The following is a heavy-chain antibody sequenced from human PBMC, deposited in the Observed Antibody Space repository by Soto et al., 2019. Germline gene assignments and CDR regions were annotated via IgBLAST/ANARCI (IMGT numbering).Heavy chain of an antibody. CDR2: IYYSGYT. CDR3: ARETSGSGSYLDPTLNWFFDV. Sequence: QVQLQESGPGLVKPSQTLSLTCTVSGASISSGGYYWGWVRQHPGEGLEWIGYIYYSGYTYYNPSLKSRVTISVDTSKNQFSLNLYSATAAATAVYYCARETSGSGSYLDPTLNWFFDVWGRGTLVTVSS. J-gene: IGHJ2*01. V-gene: IGHV4-31*03. CDR1: GASISSGGYY. D-gene: IGHD3-10*01.